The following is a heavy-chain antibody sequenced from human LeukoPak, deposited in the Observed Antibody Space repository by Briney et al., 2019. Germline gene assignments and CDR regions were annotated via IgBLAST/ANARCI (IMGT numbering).Heavy chain of an antibody. CDR1: GFTVSSNY. CDR2: IYSGGST. CDR3: ARDFGRYYGSGSYFRYFDY. V-gene: IGHV3-53*01. Sequence: GGSLRLSCGASGFTVSSNYMSWVRQAPGKGLEWVSVIYSGGSTYYADSVKGRFTISRDNSKNTLYLQMNSLRAEDTAVYYCARDFGRYYGSGSYFRYFDYWGQGTLVTVSS. D-gene: IGHD3-10*01. J-gene: IGHJ4*02.